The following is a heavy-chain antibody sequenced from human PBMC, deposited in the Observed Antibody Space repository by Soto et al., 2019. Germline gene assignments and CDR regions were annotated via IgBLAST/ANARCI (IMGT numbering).Heavy chain of an antibody. Sequence: QVQLVESGGGVVQPGRSLRLSCEASGFTFKSYGMHWVRQAPGKGLERVAVVWYDGTNKKYADSVKGRFNIYRDNSKNTLDLQMDSLRAEDTGIYYCARGGHSSSWYRLEAYFFDYWGQGSLVTVSS. CDR3: ARGGHSSSWYRLEAYFFDY. CDR1: GFTFKSYG. J-gene: IGHJ4*02. D-gene: IGHD6-13*01. CDR2: VWYDGTNK. V-gene: IGHV3-33*01.